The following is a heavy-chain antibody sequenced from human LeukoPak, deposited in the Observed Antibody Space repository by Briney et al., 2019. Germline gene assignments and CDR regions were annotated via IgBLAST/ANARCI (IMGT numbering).Heavy chain of an antibody. CDR2: ISSSSSYI. D-gene: IGHD3-10*02. V-gene: IGHV3-21*01. CDR3: AELGITMIGGV. Sequence: GGPLRLSCAASGFTFSSYGMHWVRQAPGKGLEWVSSISSSSSYIYYADSVKGRFTISRDNAKNSLYLQMNSLRAEDTAVYYCAELGITMIGGVWGKGTTVTISS. CDR1: GFTFSSYG. J-gene: IGHJ6*04.